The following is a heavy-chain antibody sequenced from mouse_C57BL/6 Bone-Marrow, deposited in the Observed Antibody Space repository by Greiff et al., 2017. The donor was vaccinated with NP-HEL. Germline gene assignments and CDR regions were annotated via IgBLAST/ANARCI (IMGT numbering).Heavy chain of an antibody. CDR1: GYAFSSSW. V-gene: IGHV1-82*01. Sequence: VQVVESGPELVKPGASVKISCKASGYAFSSSWMNWVKQRPGKGLEWIGRIYPGDGDTNYNGKFKGKATLTADKSSSTAYMQLSSLTSEDSAVYFCARWGDGSSYGYWGQGTTRTVSS. CDR3: ARWGDGSSYGY. CDR2: IYPGDGDT. D-gene: IGHD1-1*01. J-gene: IGHJ2*01.